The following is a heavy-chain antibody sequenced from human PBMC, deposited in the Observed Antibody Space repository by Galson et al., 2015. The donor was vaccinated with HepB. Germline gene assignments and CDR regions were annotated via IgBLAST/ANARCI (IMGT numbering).Heavy chain of an antibody. V-gene: IGHV3-49*03. Sequence: SLRLSCAASGFTFGDYAMSWFRQAPGKGLEWVGFIRSKAYGGTTEYAASVKGRFTISRDDSKSIAYLQMNSLKTEDTAVYYCTRDQGGSSWYNYYYYYGMDVWGQGTTVTVSS. CDR2: IRSKAYGGTT. D-gene: IGHD6-13*01. CDR3: TRDQGGSSWYNYYYYYGMDV. J-gene: IGHJ6*02. CDR1: GFTFGDYA.